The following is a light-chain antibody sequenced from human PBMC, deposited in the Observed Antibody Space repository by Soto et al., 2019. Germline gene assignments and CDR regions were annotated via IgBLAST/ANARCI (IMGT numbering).Light chain of an antibody. CDR3: QQYGSSGT. J-gene: IGKJ1*01. CDR2: GAS. Sequence: EIVMTQSPATLSVSPGERATRSCRATQSISNNLAWYQQKPGQAPRLLIYGASTRATSIPARFSGSGSGTEFTLTISRLEPEDFAVYYCQQYGSSGTFGQGSKVDIK. V-gene: IGKV3-15*01. CDR1: QSISNN.